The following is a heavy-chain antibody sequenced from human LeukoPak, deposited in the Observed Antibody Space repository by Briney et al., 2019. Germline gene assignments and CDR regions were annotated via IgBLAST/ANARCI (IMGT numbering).Heavy chain of an antibody. D-gene: IGHD3-22*01. J-gene: IGHJ4*02. Sequence: QSGGSLRLSCAASGFTVSSNYMSWVRQAPGKGLEWVSTIYSGGSTYYADSVKGRFAISRDNSKNTLYLQMNSLRAEDTAVYYCTRSYYYESSGYYYFDYWGQGTLVTVSS. CDR3: TRSYYYESSGYYYFDY. CDR2: IYSGGST. CDR1: GFTVSSNY. V-gene: IGHV3-53*01.